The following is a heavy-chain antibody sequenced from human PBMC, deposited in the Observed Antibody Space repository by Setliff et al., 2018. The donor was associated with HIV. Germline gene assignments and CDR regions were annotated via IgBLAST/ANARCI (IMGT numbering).Heavy chain of an antibody. CDR1: GFTFGEYA. V-gene: IGHV3-49*04. D-gene: IGHD5-18*01. J-gene: IGHJ4*02. CDR3: IRASPYSYGAFDY. CDR2: IRSKAYGGTT. Sequence: GGSLRLSCTASGFTFGEYAMGWVRQAPGKGLEWVGFIRSKAYGGTTEYAAYVKGRFIISRDDTKTIAYLQMNSLKTEDTAVYYCIRASPYSYGAFDYWGQGTLVTVSS.